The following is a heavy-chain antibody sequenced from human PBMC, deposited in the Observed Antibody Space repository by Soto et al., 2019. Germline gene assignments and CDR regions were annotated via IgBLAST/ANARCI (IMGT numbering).Heavy chain of an antibody. J-gene: IGHJ6*02. CDR3: AAAWGDFWSGYYYYYYYGMDV. Sequence: GASVKVSFKASGFTFTSSAVQLVRQARGQRLEWIGWIVVGSGNTNYAQKFQERVTITRDMSTSTAYMELSSLRSEDTAVYYCAAAWGDFWSGYYYYYYYGMDVWGQGTTVTVSS. CDR1: GFTFTSSA. CDR2: IVVGSGNT. D-gene: IGHD3-3*01. V-gene: IGHV1-58*01.